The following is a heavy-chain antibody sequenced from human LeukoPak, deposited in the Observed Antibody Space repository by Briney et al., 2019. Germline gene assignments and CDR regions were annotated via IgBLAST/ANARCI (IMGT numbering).Heavy chain of an antibody. J-gene: IGHJ4*02. CDR2: FDPEDGET. Sequence: ASVKVSCKVSGYTLTELSMHWVRQAPGKGLEWMGGFDPEDGETIYAQKFQGRVTMTEDTSTDTAYMELSSLRSEDTAVYYCATGVRMWFGEFSHYYFDYWGQGTLVTVSS. V-gene: IGHV1-24*01. D-gene: IGHD3-10*01. CDR3: ATGVRMWFGEFSHYYFDY. CDR1: GYTLTELS.